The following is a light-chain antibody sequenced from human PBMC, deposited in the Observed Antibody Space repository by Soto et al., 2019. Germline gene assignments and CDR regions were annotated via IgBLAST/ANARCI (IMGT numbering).Light chain of an antibody. CDR1: QSIGSSS. CDR2: GAS. V-gene: IGKV3-20*01. Sequence: EIVLTQSPATLSLSPGERATLSCSASQSIGSSSLAWYQQKPGQAPRLLISGASSRATGIPDRFSGSGSGTDFALTISRLEPEDFAVYYCQLYGTSPGFTFGPGTKVDIK. J-gene: IGKJ3*01. CDR3: QLYGTSPGFT.